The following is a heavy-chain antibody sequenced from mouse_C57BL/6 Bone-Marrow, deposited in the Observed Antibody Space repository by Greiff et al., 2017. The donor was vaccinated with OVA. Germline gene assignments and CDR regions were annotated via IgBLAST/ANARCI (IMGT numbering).Heavy chain of an antibody. D-gene: IGHD1-1*01. Sequence: VQLQQSGSELRSPGSSVKLSCKDFDSEVFPIAYMSWVRQKPGHGFEWIGGILPSIGRTIYGEKFEDKATLDADTLSNTAYLELNSLTSEDSAIYYCARAGGSSYEFAYWGQGTLVTVSA. J-gene: IGHJ3*01. CDR3: ARAGGSSYEFAY. CDR2: ILPSIGRT. CDR1: DSEVFPIAY. V-gene: IGHV15-2*01.